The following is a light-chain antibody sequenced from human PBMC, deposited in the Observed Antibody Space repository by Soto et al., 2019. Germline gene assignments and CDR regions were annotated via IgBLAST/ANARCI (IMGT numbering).Light chain of an antibody. J-gene: IGLJ2*01. CDR1: SSDIGAYNY. CDR2: DVN. Sequence: QSVLTQPASVSGSPGQSITISCTGTSSDIGAYNYVSWYQQHPGKAPKLMIYDVNIRPSGVSNRFSGSKSGNTASLTISGLHAEDEAAYYCTSWTTSTTMIFGGGTKVTVL. V-gene: IGLV2-14*03. CDR3: TSWTTSTTMI.